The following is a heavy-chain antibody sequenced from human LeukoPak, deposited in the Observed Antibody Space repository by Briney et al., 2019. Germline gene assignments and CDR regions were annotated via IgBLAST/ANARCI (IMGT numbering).Heavy chain of an antibody. V-gene: IGHV3-23*01. J-gene: IGHJ4*02. D-gene: IGHD3-22*01. CDR1: GITLSNYG. CDR2: ISDSGDRT. CDR3: AKRGVVIRVILVGFHKEAYYFDS. Sequence: GGSLRLSCAVSGITLSNYGMSWVRQAPGKGLEWVAGISDSGDRTNYADSVKGRFTISRDNPKNTLYLQMNSLRAEDTAVYFCAKRGVVIRVILVGFHKEAYYFDSWGQGALVAVFS.